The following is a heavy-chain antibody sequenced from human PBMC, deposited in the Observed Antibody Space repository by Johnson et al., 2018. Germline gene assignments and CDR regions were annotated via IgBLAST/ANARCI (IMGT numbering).Heavy chain of an antibody. CDR2: ISSSSSTI. V-gene: IGHV3-48*01. J-gene: IGHJ3*02. Sequence: VQLVESGGGLVQPGGSLRLSCAASGFTFSSYSMNWVRQAPGKGLEWVSYISSSSSTIYYADSVKGRFTISRDNAKNSLYLQMNSLRAEDTAVYYWARDEWGNYGWAFDIWGQGTMVTVSS. CDR1: GFTFSSYS. D-gene: IGHD1-7*01. CDR3: ARDEWGNYGWAFDI.